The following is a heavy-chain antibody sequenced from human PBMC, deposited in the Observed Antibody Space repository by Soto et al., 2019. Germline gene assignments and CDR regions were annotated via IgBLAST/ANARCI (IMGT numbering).Heavy chain of an antibody. D-gene: IGHD5-18*01. CDR1: GFTFSSYG. CDR2: ITYDGSNK. J-gene: IGHJ6*01. Sequence: QVQLVESGGGVVQPGRSLRLSCAASGFTFSSYGMHWVRQAPGKGLEWVAVITYDGSNKYYADSVKGRFTISRDNSKNTLYLQMNSLEPEDTAVYYCAKDLGDGYNSYYYYGMDVWGQGTTVTVSS. CDR3: AKDLGDGYNSYYYYGMDV. V-gene: IGHV3-30*18.